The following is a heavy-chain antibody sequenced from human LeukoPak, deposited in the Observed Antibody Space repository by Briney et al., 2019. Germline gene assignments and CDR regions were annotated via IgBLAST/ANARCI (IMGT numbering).Heavy chain of an antibody. J-gene: IGHJ4*02. V-gene: IGHV3-74*01. CDR1: GFTFSNYW. D-gene: IGHD5-24*01. CDR2: INSDGSGP. CDR3: ARDVYGFGDY. Sequence: GGSLRLSCVASGFTFSNYWMHWVRQAPEKGLVWVSKINSDGSGPDYADSVKGRFTISRDNAKNTRYLQMNRLRAEDTAVYYCARDVYGFGDYWGQGTLVTVSS.